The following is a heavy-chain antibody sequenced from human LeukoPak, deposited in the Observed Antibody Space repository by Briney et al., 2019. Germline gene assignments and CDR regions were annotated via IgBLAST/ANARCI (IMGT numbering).Heavy chain of an antibody. CDR1: GFTFSSYA. V-gene: IGHV3-23*01. J-gene: IGHJ4*02. D-gene: IGHD2-2*01. CDR2: ISGSGGST. CDR3: AKIGYCSSTSCLDY. Sequence: GGSLRLSCAASGFTFSSYAMSWVRQAPGKGLEWVSAISGSGGSTYYADSVKGRFTISRDNSKNTLYLQMNSPRAEDAAVYYCAKIGYCSSTSCLDYWGQGTLVTVSS.